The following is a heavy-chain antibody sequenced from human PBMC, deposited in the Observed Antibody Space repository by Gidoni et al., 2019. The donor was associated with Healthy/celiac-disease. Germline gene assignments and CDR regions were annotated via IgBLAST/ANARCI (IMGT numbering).Heavy chain of an antibody. Sequence: QVQLVQSGAEVKQPGSSVKLSCKASGGTFSSSPSSWVRQAPGQGLEWMGGIIPIFGRASYAQKFQGRVTISADESTSTAYMELSSLRSEDTAVYYCARDPDYGGNSEYYYGMDVWGQGTTVTVSS. J-gene: IGHJ6*02. D-gene: IGHD4-17*01. CDR3: ARDPDYGGNSEYYYGMDV. CDR1: GGTFSSSP. CDR2: IIPIFGRA. V-gene: IGHV1-69*01.